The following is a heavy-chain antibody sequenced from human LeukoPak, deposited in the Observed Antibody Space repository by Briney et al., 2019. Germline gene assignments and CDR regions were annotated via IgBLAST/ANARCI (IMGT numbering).Heavy chain of an antibody. Sequence: ASVKVSCKASGYTFTSYGISWVRQAPGQGLEWMGWISAYNGKTNYAQKLQGRVTMTTDTSTSTAYMELKSMRTDDTTVYYTARDSGCSSTSCPQYYYYYYYMDVWGKGTTVTVSS. V-gene: IGHV1-18*01. CDR1: GYTFTSYG. CDR3: ARDSGCSSTSCPQYYYYYYYMDV. CDR2: ISAYNGKT. D-gene: IGHD2-2*01. J-gene: IGHJ6*03.